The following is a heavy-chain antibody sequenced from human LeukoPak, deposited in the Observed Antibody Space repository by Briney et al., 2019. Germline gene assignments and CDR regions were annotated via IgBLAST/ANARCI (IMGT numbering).Heavy chain of an antibody. CDR2: IKRRTDGGTT. J-gene: IGHJ4*02. D-gene: IGHD3-10*01. V-gene: IGHV3-15*01. CDR1: GVTPSNAW. CDR3: TLPWGSGSYYDY. Sequence: GGSLRLSCAASGVTPSNAWLNWGRQAPGEGLEWVGHIKRRTDGGTTDYAAPVKGRFTISRDDSKNTLFLQINRLKPEDTAVYYCTLPWGSGSYYDYWGQGTLVTVSS.